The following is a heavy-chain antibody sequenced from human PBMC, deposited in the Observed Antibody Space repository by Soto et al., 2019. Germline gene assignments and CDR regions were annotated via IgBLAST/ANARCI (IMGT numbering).Heavy chain of an antibody. Sequence: PGGSLRLSCAASGFTFSNAWMNWVRQAPGKGLEWVGRIKSKTDGGTTDYAAPVKGRFTISRDDSKNTLYLQMNSLKTEDTAVYYCTTYSSSWYYYYYYYGMDVWGQGTTVTVSS. CDR1: GFTFSNAW. V-gene: IGHV3-15*07. J-gene: IGHJ6*02. D-gene: IGHD6-13*01. CDR2: IKSKTDGGTT. CDR3: TTYSSSWYYYYYYYGMDV.